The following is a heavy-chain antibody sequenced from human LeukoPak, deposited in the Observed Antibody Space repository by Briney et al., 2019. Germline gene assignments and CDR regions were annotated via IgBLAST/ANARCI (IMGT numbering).Heavy chain of an antibody. Sequence: GGSLRLSCAASGFTFDDYAMHWVRQAPGKGLEWVAVIWYDVSHKYYADSVTGRFAISRDNSKNTVYLQMNSLRAEDTAVYYCVKGQNFYFEYWGLGSLVTVSS. J-gene: IGHJ4*02. CDR1: GFTFDDYA. CDR2: IWYDVSHK. D-gene: IGHD1-7*01. CDR3: VKGQNFYFEY. V-gene: IGHV3-33*06.